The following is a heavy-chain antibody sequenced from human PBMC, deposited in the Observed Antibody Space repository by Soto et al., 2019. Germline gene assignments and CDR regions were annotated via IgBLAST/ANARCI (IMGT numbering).Heavy chain of an antibody. D-gene: IGHD2-2*01. CDR2: IFSSGST. CDR3: RSSTSCYDESCVDV. Sequence: SETLSLTCTVSGGSINTFYWSWVRQPAGKGLEWIGRIFSSGSTSFNPSLESRVAMSVDTSKNHFSLNLSSVTAADTAMYYCRSSTSCYDESCVDVWGQGTMVTVSS. V-gene: IGHV4-4*07. CDR1: GGSINTFY. J-gene: IGHJ6*02.